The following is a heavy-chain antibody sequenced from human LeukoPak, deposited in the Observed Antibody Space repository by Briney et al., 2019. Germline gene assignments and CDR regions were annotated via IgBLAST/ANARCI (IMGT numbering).Heavy chain of an antibody. CDR3: ASDNY. CDR2: LHYSGDT. D-gene: IGHD3-9*01. CDR1: GGAISSRRSSYH. Sequence: SETLSLTCTVSGGAISSRRSSYHWGWIRQSPGKGLEWVGSLHYSGDTYYNPSLQSRVTISGDTSKNQFSLNLTSVTAADTALYFCASDNYWGQGTLVTVSS. V-gene: IGHV4-39*01. J-gene: IGHJ4*02.